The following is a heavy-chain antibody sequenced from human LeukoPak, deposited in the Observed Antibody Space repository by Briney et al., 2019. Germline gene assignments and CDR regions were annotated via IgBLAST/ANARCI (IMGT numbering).Heavy chain of an antibody. J-gene: IGHJ5*02. CDR1: GFTFSSYG. Sequence: PGGSLRLSCAASGFTFSSYGMHWVRQAPGKGLEWVAVISYDGSNEYYADSVRGRFTISRDNSKNTLYLQVNSLRAEDTAVYYCAKDRGYDFWSGYPGGPWGQGTLVTVSS. D-gene: IGHD3-3*01. CDR3: AKDRGYDFWSGYPGGP. CDR2: ISYDGSNE. V-gene: IGHV3-30*18.